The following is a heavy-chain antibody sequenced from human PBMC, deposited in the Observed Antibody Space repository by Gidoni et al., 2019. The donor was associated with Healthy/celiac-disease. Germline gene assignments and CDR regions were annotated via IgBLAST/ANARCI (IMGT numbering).Heavy chain of an antibody. CDR1: GFTFSRYG. Sequence: QVQLVESGGGVVQPGRSLRLSCAASGFTFSRYGMHWVRQAPGKGLERVAVIWYDGSNKDYADAVKGRFTISRDNSKNTLYLQMNSLRAEDTAVYYCARDIVTAAGTAYFDYWGQGTLVTVSS. V-gene: IGHV3-33*01. J-gene: IGHJ4*02. CDR2: IWYDGSNK. CDR3: ARDIVTAAGTAYFDY. D-gene: IGHD6-13*01.